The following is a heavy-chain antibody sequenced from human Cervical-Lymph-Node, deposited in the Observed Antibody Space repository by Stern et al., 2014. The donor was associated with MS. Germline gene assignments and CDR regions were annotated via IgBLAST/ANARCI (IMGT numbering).Heavy chain of an antibody. CDR1: GGSISYYY. CDR3: ARGGSSSPPFDY. D-gene: IGHD6-6*01. CDR2: IYYSGST. V-gene: IGHV4-59*01. J-gene: IGHJ4*02. Sequence: AQLLESGPGLVKPSETLSLTCTVPGGSISYYYWSWFRQPPGKGLEWIGYIYYSGSTNYNPSLKSRVTISVDTSKNQFSLKLSSVTAADTAVYYCARGGSSSPPFDYWGQGTLVTVSS.